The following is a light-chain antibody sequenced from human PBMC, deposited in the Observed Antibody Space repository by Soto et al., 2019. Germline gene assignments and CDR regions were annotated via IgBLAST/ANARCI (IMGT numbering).Light chain of an antibody. J-gene: IGLJ1*01. CDR1: SSNIGAGYD. V-gene: IGLV1-40*01. Sequence: QSVLTQPPSVSGAPGQRVTISCTGSSSNIGAGYDVHWYQQLPGTAPKLLIYGNSNRPSGVPDRFSGAKSGTSASLAITGLQAEHEADYYCQSYDSSQSAYVFGTGTKVTV. CDR2: GNS. CDR3: QSYDSSQSAYV.